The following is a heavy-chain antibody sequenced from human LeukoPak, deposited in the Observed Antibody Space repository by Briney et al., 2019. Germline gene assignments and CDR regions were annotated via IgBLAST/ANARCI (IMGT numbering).Heavy chain of an antibody. CDR3: ARDSTDDFWSGYKIDY. CDR2: INPNSGGT. V-gene: IGHV1-2*02. J-gene: IGHJ4*02. Sequence: ASVKVSCKASGYTFTGYYMHWVRQAPGQGLEWMGWINPNSGGTNYAQKFQGRVTMTRDTSISTAYMELSRLRSDDTAVYYCARDSTDDFWSGYKIDYWGQGTLVTVSS. D-gene: IGHD3-3*01. CDR1: GYTFTGYY.